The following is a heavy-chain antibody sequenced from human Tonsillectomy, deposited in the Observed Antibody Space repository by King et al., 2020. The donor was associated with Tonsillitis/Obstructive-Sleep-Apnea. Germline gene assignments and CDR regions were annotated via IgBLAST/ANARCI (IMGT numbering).Heavy chain of an antibody. V-gene: IGHV3-73*02. CDR3: TGAAAGYSDY. CDR1: GFAFSGSA. J-gene: IGHJ4*02. CDR2: IRSKANNYAT. Sequence: EVQLVESGGGLVQPGGSLKLSCAASGFAFSGSAIHWVRQASGKGLEWVGRIRSKANNYATAYAASVRGRFTISRDDSRNTAFLQMNSLKTGDTAVYFCTGAAAGYSDYWGRGTLVTVSS. D-gene: IGHD6-13*01.